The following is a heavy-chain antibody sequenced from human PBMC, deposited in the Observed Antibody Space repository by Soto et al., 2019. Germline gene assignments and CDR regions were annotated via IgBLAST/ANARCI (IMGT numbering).Heavy chain of an antibody. D-gene: IGHD6-13*01. CDR2: INHSGST. CDR1: GGSFSGYY. Sequence: QVQLQQWGAGLLKPSETLSLTCAVYGGSFSGYYWSWIRQPPGKGLEWIGEINHSGSTNYNPSLKSRVTISVDTSKNQFSLKLSSVTAADTAVYYCASPGSFSRSTAFDYWGQGTLVTVSS. CDR3: ASPGSFSRSTAFDY. V-gene: IGHV4-34*01. J-gene: IGHJ4*02.